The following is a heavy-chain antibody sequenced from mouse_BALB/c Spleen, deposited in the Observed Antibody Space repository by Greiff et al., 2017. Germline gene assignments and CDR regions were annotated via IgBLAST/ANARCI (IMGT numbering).Heavy chain of an antibody. CDR1: GFSLTSYG. CDR2: IWAGGST. D-gene: IGHD1-2*01. J-gene: IGHJ3*01. V-gene: IGHV2-9*02. CDR3: ARDHYYGYVNWFAY. Sequence: VKLMESGPGLVAPSQSLSITCTVSGFSLTSYGVHWVRQPPGKGLEWLGVIWAGGSTNYNSALMSRLSISKDNSKSQVFLKMNSLQTDDTAMYYCARDHYYGYVNWFAYWGQGTLVTVSA.